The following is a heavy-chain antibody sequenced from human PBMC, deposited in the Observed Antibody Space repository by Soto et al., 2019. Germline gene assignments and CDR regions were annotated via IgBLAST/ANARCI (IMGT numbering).Heavy chain of an antibody. CDR3: ARDPHYGMDV. Sequence: QVQLLESGPGLVKPSQTVSLTCTVSGDSISSAGYYWSWIRQQPGKGLEWIGYIYYSGSTHYNPSLESRVTISLDTSKNHFSLKLTSMTAADTAVYYCARDPHYGMDVWGQGTTVTVSS. CDR2: IYYSGST. J-gene: IGHJ6*02. CDR1: GDSISSAGYY. V-gene: IGHV4-31*03.